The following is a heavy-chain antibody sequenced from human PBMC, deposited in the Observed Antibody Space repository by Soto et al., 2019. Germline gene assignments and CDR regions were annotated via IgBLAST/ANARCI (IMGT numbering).Heavy chain of an antibody. CDR3: VRAGSGYSFDY. D-gene: IGHD3-9*01. CDR1: GGSISRYN. J-gene: IGHJ4*02. V-gene: IGHV4-59*01. Sequence: SETRSRTCAVSGGSISRYNWSCIRQPPGKGLELIGYVFYSGSTNYSPSLKSRVTISLDTSKNRFSLKLNSVTAADTAVYYCVRAGSGYSFDYWGQGTLVTVSS. CDR2: VFYSGST.